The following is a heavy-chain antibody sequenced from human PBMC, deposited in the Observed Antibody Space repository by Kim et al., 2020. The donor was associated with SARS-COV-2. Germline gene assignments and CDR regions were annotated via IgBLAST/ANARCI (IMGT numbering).Heavy chain of an antibody. J-gene: IGHJ6*03. V-gene: IGHV4-34*01. Sequence: TNYHPSLKSRVTISVDTSKNQFSLKLSSVTAADTAVYYCARGGSYYYMDVWGKGTTVTVSS. CDR2: T. CDR3: ARGGSYYYMDV.